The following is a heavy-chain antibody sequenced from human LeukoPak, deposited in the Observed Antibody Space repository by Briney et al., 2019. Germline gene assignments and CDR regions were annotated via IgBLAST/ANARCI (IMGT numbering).Heavy chain of an antibody. D-gene: IGHD6-13*01. J-gene: IGHJ4*02. CDR1: GFTFSTYG. V-gene: IGHV3-30*02. CDR2: IRYDRSKK. Sequence: GGSQRLFCAASGFTFSTYGMHWVRQAPGKGLEWVAFIRYDRSKKYYADSVKGRFTISRDNPKNTLFLQMNSLRTEDTAVYYCAKGAGSSWYSDYWGQGTLVTVSS. CDR3: AKGAGSSWYSDY.